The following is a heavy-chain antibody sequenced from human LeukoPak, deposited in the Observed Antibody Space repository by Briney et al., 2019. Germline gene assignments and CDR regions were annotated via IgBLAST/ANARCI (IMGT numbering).Heavy chain of an antibody. CDR2: IKQDASEK. V-gene: IGHV3-7*02. D-gene: IGHD1-26*01. J-gene: IGHJ4*02. CDR3: ASQWGRGNGYFEF. CDR1: GFTFSSYW. Sequence: PGGSLRLSCAAPGFTFSSYWMIWVRQAPGKGLEWVANIKQDASEKYYVGSVKGRFTISRDNAKNSLYVQMNSLRAEDTAVYYCASQWGRGNGYFEFWGQGTLVTVSS.